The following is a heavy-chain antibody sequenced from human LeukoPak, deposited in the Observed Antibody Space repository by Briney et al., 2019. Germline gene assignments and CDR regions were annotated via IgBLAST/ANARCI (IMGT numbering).Heavy chain of an antibody. Sequence: GGSLRLSCAASGFTFSNYATSWVRQAPGKGLEWVSAISGSGGSTYYPDSVKGRFSISRDNSKNTLYLQMNSLRAEDTAVYYCAKASSGWSYYYYYMDVWGKGTTVTVYS. V-gene: IGHV3-23*01. CDR3: AKASSGWSYYYYYMDV. J-gene: IGHJ6*03. D-gene: IGHD6-19*01. CDR2: ISGSGGST. CDR1: GFTFSNYA.